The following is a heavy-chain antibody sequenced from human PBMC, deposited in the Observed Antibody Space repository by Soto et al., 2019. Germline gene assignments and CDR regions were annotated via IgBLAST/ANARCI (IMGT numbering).Heavy chain of an antibody. CDR2: IGNTGSAI. J-gene: IGHJ5*01. Sequence: GGSLRLSCAASGFTFSIYGMNWVRQAPGRGLEWVSYIGNTGSAIHYADSVKGRFTVSRDNAKNSLSLQMNSLRDEDTAVYYCARGSSGWYDSWGQGTLVTVSS. CDR1: GFTFSIYG. D-gene: IGHD6-19*01. V-gene: IGHV3-48*02. CDR3: ARGSSGWYDS.